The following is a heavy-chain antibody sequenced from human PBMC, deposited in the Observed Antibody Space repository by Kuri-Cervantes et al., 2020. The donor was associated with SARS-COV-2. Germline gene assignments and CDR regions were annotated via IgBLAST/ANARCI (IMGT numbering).Heavy chain of an antibody. CDR1: GGSFSGYY. Sequence: SETLSLTCAVYGGSFSGYYWSWIRQPPGKGLEWIGEINHSGSTNYNPSLKSRVTISVDTSKNQFSLQLNSVTPEDTAVYYCARDEEYYDILTGTSLYYYGMDVWGQGTTVTGSS. CDR2: INHSGST. J-gene: IGHJ6*02. D-gene: IGHD3-9*01. CDR3: ARDEEYYDILTGTSLYYYGMDV. V-gene: IGHV4-34*01.